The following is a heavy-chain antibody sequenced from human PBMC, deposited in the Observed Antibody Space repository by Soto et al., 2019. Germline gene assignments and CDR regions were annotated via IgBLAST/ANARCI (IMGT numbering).Heavy chain of an antibody. CDR3: AHAYGGRALY. CDR1: GFSLPTDRVG. V-gene: IGHV2-5*02. Sequence: QITLKESGPTLVKPTQTLTLTCTFSGFSLPTDRVGVGWIRQPPGKALEWLAVIYWDDTKTYRPSLKSRLTITKDTSKNQVALTMTDMDTVDKATYYCAHAYGGRALYWGQGTLVTVSS. D-gene: IGHD1-26*01. J-gene: IGHJ4*02. CDR2: IYWDDTK.